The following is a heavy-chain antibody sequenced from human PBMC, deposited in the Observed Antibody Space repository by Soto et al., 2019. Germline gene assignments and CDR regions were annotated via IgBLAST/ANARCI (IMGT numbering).Heavy chain of an antibody. J-gene: IGHJ6*02. CDR2: ISPSGHTT. CDR1: GDTFKNFY. D-gene: IGHD3-3*01. Sequence: QVQLVQSGAEVKKPGASANLSCKASGDTFKNFYIHWVRQSPGQGLEWLGMISPSGHTTTYPQKCHGRVTMTRDTSSSTLYMELSNLRSDDTAIYYRERHCGMVKDYYHYFGLGVWGQGNTVTVSS. V-gene: IGHV1-46*02. CDR3: ERHCGMVKDYYHYFGLGV.